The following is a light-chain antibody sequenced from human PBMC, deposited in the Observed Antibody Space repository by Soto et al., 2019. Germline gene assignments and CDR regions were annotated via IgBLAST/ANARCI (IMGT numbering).Light chain of an antibody. CDR3: QQHSTYPVT. CDR1: QSISSW. Sequence: DIQMTQSPSTLSASVGDRVTITCRASQSISSWLAWYQQKPGKAPKLLIYKASTLESGVPARFSGSGSGTEFTLTINSLQPDDYATYYCQQHSTYPVTFGGGTKVEVK. CDR2: KAS. V-gene: IGKV1-5*03. J-gene: IGKJ4*01.